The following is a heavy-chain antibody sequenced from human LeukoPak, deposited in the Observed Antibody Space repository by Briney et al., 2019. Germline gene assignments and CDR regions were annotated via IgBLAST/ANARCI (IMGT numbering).Heavy chain of an antibody. D-gene: IGHD6-13*01. J-gene: IGHJ4*02. V-gene: IGHV3-30*03. CDR1: GFTFSSYG. CDR3: ARGRSSSWYYYFDY. Sequence: GGSLRLSCAASGFTFSSYGMHWVRQAPGKGLEWVAVISYDGSNKYYADSVKGRFTISRDNSKNSLYLQMSSLRAEDTAVYYCARGRSSSWYYYFDYWGQGTLVTVSS. CDR2: ISYDGSNK.